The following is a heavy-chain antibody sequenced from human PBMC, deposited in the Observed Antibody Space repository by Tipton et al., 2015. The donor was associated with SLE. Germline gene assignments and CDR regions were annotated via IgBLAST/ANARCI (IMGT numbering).Heavy chain of an antibody. D-gene: IGHD4-17*01. Sequence: TLSLTCTVSSYSISSGYYWGWIRQPPGKGLEWIESIYHSGSIYYSGNTYYNPSLESRVTISADTFKNQFSLKVTSVTAADTAVYFCARIHPNNYGDYGPFDYWGQGILVTVSS. CDR3: ARIHPNNYGDYGPFDY. J-gene: IGHJ4*02. CDR1: SYSISSGYY. V-gene: IGHV4-38-2*02. CDR2: IYYSGNT.